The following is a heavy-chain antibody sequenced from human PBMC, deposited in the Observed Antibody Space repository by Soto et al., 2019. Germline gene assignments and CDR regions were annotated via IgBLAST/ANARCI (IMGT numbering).Heavy chain of an antibody. CDR3: AKELPIYYYGMDV. V-gene: IGHV3-30*02. D-gene: IGHD2-21*02. Sequence: PGGSLRLSCAASGFTFSSYGMHWVRQAPGKGLEWVAVIWYDGSNKYYADSVKGRFTISRDNSKNTLYLQMNSLRAEDTAVYYCAKELPIYYYGMDVWGQGTTVTVS. J-gene: IGHJ6*02. CDR1: GFTFSSYG. CDR2: IWYDGSNK.